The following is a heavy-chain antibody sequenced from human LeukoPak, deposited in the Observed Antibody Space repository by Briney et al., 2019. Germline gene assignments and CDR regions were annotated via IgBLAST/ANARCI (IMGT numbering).Heavy chain of an antibody. Sequence: SETLSLNCTVSGGSISSYYWSWIRQPPGKGLEWIGYIYYSGSTNYNPSLKSRVTISVDTSKNQFSLKLSSVTAADTAVYYCARVDTAMVIRYWGQGTLVTVSS. D-gene: IGHD5-18*01. CDR3: ARVDTAMVIRY. V-gene: IGHV4-59*01. CDR2: IYYSGST. J-gene: IGHJ4*02. CDR1: GGSISSYY.